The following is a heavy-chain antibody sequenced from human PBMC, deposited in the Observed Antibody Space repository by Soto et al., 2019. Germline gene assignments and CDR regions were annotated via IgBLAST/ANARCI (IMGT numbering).Heavy chain of an antibody. D-gene: IGHD6-13*01. CDR2: IKQDGSEK. V-gene: IGHV3-7*01. CDR1: GFTFSSYW. J-gene: IGHJ5*02. CDR3: ARDSTHWLEYSSFEGRWFDP. Sequence: GGSLRLSCAASGFTFSSYWMSWVRQAPGKGLEWVANIKQDGSEKYYVDSVKGRFTISRDNAKNSLYLQMNSLRAEDTAVYYCARDSTHWLEYSSFEGRWFDPWGQGTLVTVSS.